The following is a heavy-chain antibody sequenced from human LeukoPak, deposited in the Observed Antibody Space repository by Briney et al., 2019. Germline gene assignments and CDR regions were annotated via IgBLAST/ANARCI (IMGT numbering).Heavy chain of an antibody. Sequence: SETLSLTCTVSGGSISSSRYYWGWIRQPPGKGLEWTGSIYYSGSTYYNPSLKSRVTISVDTSKNQFSLRLSSVTAADTAVYYCATTGYYYGSVFKDYFDYWGQGTLVTVSS. D-gene: IGHD3-10*01. CDR2: IYYSGST. CDR3: ATTGYYYGSVFKDYFDY. J-gene: IGHJ4*02. CDR1: GGSISSSRYY. V-gene: IGHV4-39*07.